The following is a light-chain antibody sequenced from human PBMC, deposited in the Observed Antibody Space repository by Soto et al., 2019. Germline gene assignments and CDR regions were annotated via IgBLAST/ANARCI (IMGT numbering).Light chain of an antibody. CDR2: GVT. CDR1: SSDVGGYNY. Sequence: HSVLTQPASVSGSPGQSVTISCTGTSSDVGGYNYVSWYQQLPGEAPKLIIYGVTDRPSGVSNRFSGSKSCNTASLTISGLQADEEADYYCSSYTSSSTLYVFGTGTKVTVL. CDR3: SSYTSSSTLYV. J-gene: IGLJ1*01. V-gene: IGLV2-14*01.